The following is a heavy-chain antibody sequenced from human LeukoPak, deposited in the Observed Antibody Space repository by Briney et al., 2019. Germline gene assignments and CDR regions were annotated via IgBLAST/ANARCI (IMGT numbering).Heavy chain of an antibody. V-gene: IGHV3-64*04. Sequence: GGSLRLSCSASGFTFSTYAMHWVRQAPGKGLEHVSTINTNGDDTYYADSVKGRFTISRDNSKNTLYLQMNSLRAEDTAVYYCAKDLGGGSGCYDLWGRGTLVTVSS. D-gene: IGHD6-19*01. J-gene: IGHJ2*01. CDR1: GFTFSTYA. CDR3: AKDLGGGSGCYDL. CDR2: INTNGDDT.